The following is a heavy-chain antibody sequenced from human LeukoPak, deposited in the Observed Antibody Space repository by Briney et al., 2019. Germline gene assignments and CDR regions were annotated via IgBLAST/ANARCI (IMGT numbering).Heavy chain of an antibody. CDR2: ISYDGSNK. D-gene: IGHD2-2*01. CDR3: ARDGSRVVPAAINWFDP. CDR1: GFTFSSYA. Sequence: GGSLRLSCAASGFTFSSYAMHWVRQAPGKGLEWVAVISYDGSNKYYADSVKGRFTISRDNSKNTLYLQMNSLRAEDTAAYYCARDGSRVVPAAINWFDPWGQGTLVTVSS. V-gene: IGHV3-30*04. J-gene: IGHJ5*02.